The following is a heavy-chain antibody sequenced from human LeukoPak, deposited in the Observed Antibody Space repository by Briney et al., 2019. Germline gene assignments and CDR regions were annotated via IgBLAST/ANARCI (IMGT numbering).Heavy chain of an antibody. D-gene: IGHD4-23*01. V-gene: IGHV1-69*04. J-gene: IGHJ4*02. CDR1: GGTFSSYA. CDR3: ARAKDYGGNLTPFDH. Sequence: ASVKVSCKASGGTFSSYAINWVRQAPGQGLEWMGRIIPIVGVPNYTQKLQGRITIIADKSTSTVYMELSSLRSDDTAVYYCARAKDYGGNLTPFDHWGQGTLVTVSS. CDR2: IIPIVGVP.